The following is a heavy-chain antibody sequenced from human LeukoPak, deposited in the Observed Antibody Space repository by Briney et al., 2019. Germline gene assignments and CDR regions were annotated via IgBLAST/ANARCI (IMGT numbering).Heavy chain of an antibody. D-gene: IGHD3-22*01. CDR1: GYTFTSYT. J-gene: IGHJ4*02. CDR2: INAGNGNT. CDR3: AIMYYYDSSGYDY. V-gene: IGHV1-3*03. Sequence: GASVKVSCKCSGYTFTSYTRHWVRHAPGQRLEWMGWINAGNGNTKYSQEFQGRVTITRDTSASTAYMELSSLRSEDTAVYYCAIMYYYDSSGYDYWGQGTLVTVSS.